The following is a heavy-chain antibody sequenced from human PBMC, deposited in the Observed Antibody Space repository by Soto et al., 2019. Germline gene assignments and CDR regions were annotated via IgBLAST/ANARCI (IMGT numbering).Heavy chain of an antibody. CDR1: GGSLIPHY. CDR2: IYHTGSA. Sequence: QVQLQESGPGLVKPSETLSLTCTVSGGSLIPHYWSWIRQPPGRGLEWIGYIYHTGSADYSPSLKSRVTMSADRSKSQFSLHLSSGTAANTAVYDCARRGQWLSHGDLDFWGQGARVPVSS. CDR3: ARRGQWLSHGDLDF. D-gene: IGHD6-19*01. V-gene: IGHV4-59*11. J-gene: IGHJ4*02.